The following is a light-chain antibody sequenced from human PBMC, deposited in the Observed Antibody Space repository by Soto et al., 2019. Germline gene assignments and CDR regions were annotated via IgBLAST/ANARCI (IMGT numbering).Light chain of an antibody. Sequence: QSVLTQPASVSGSPGQSITISCTGTSSDVGNYNLVSWYQQHPGKAPKLMIYEGSKRPSGVSNRFSGSKSGNTASLTISGLQAEDEADYSCCSYAGSSTYVFGTGTKVTVL. CDR2: EGS. CDR3: CSYAGSSTYV. V-gene: IGLV2-23*01. J-gene: IGLJ1*01. CDR1: SSDVGNYNL.